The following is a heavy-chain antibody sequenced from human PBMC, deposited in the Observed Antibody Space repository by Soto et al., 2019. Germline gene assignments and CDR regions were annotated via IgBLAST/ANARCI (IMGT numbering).Heavy chain of an antibody. V-gene: IGHV3-72*01. CDR2: TRNKANSYTT. D-gene: IGHD2-8*01. Sequence: GGSLRLSCAASGFTFSDHYMDWVRQAPGKGLEWVGRTRNKANSYTTEYAASVKGRFTISRDDSKNSLYLQMNSLKTEDTAVYYCARVTSRLTYFDYWGQGTLVTVSS. J-gene: IGHJ4*02. CDR3: ARVTSRLTYFDY. CDR1: GFTFSDHY.